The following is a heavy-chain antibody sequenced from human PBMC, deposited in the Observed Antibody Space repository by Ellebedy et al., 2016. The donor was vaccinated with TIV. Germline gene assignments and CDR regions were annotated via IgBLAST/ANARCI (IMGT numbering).Heavy chain of an antibody. V-gene: IGHV4-4*02. J-gene: IGHJ4*02. CDR2: IFHSGST. CDR1: GGSISSSDW. CDR3: ARELRRNFFDY. Sequence: SETLSLXXAVSGGSISSSDWWSWVRQPPGKGLEWIGEIFHSGSTNYNPSLASRVTISVDESKNHFSLTLNSVTAADTAVYYCARELRRNFFDYWGQGALVTVSS.